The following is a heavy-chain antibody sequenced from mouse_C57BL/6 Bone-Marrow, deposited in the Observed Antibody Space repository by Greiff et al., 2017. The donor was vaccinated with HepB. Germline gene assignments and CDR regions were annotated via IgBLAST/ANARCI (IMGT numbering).Heavy chain of an antibody. CDR1: GYSITSDY. CDR2: ISYSGST. CDR3: ARYDYGSSYWWYFDV. D-gene: IGHD1-1*01. Sequence: EVQRVESGPGLAKPSQTLSLTCSVTGYSITSDYWNWIRKFPGNKLEYMGYISYSGSTYYNPSLKSRISITRYTSKNQYYLQLNSVTTEDTATYYCARYDYGSSYWWYFDVWGTGTTVTVSS. J-gene: IGHJ1*03. V-gene: IGHV3-8*01.